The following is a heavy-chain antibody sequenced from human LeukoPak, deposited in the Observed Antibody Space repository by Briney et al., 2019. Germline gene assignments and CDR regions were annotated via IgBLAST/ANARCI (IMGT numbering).Heavy chain of an antibody. CDR1: GFTFSSYA. Sequence: GGSLRLSCAASGFTFSSYAMSWVRQAPGKGLEWVSFISGSSTATQYADSVKGRFTISRDIGRKALYLQMNSLRDEDTAVYYCARGGGRSYSDAFDIWGQGTVVTVSS. CDR2: ISGSSTAT. CDR3: ARGGGRSYSDAFDI. J-gene: IGHJ3*02. D-gene: IGHD1-26*01. V-gene: IGHV3-48*02.